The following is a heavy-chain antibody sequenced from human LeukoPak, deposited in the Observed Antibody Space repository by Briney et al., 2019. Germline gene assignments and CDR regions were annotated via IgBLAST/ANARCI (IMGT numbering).Heavy chain of an antibody. CDR2: ISYDGGNK. CDR3: AKTRPLDSSSWSHGDY. J-gene: IGHJ4*02. Sequence: GGSLRLSCAASGFTLSSYGMHWVRQAPGKGLEWVAVISYDGGNKYYADSVEGRFTISRDNSKNTLYLQMNSLRAEDTAVFYCAKTRPLDSSSWSHGDYWGQGTLVTVSS. CDR1: GFTLSSYG. V-gene: IGHV3-30*18. D-gene: IGHD6-13*01.